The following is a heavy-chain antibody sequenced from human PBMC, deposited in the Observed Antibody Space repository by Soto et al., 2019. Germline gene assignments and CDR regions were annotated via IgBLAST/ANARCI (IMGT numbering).Heavy chain of an antibody. Sequence: QLQLAQSANEVKKPGASVRVSCKAAGYTFIRYGIAWVRQAPGQGLEWMGWISPYNDYTVYAQKFQGRVSMTADTSTRTVYMNLRGLKSDDTTVYYCARGGYYDNSWGKLSHYGLDVWGQGTSVSVSS. CDR2: ISPYNDYT. CDR1: GYTFIRYG. CDR3: ARGGYYDNSWGKLSHYGLDV. J-gene: IGHJ6*02. D-gene: IGHD3-16*01. V-gene: IGHV1-18*01.